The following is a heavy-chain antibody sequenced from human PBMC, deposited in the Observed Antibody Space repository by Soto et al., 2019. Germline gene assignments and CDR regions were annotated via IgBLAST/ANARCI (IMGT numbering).Heavy chain of an antibody. D-gene: IGHD3-22*01. CDR1: GFTFSSYA. J-gene: IGHJ4*02. CDR2: ISGSGGST. Sequence: EVQLLESGGGLVQPGGSLRLSCAASGFTFSSYAMSWVRQAPGKGLEWVSAISGSGGSTYYADSVKGRFTISRDNSKNTLYLQMNSLRAEDTAVYYCAKAGDPHYYDSSGYYWGSESYWGQGTLVTVSS. CDR3: AKAGDPHYYDSSGYYWGSESY. V-gene: IGHV3-23*01.